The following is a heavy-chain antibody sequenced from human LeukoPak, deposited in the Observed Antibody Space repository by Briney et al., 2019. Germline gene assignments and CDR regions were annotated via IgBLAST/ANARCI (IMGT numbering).Heavy chain of an antibody. D-gene: IGHD5-18*01. CDR1: GYTFTSYG. V-gene: IGHV1-18*01. CDR2: ISAYNGNT. CDR3: ARDLGLYSYGAQTDY. J-gene: IGHJ4*02. Sequence: ASVKVSCKASGYTFTSYGISWVRQAPGQGLEWMGWISAYNGNTIYAQKLQGRVTMTTDTSTSTAYMELRSLRSDDTAVYYCARDLGLYSYGAQTDYWGQGTLVTVSS.